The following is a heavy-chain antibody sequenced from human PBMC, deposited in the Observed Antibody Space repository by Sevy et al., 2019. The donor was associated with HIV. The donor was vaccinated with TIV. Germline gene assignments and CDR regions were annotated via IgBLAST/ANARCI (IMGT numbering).Heavy chain of an antibody. V-gene: IGHV3-74*01. Sequence: GGSLRLSCAASGFTFRSYWMHWVRQAPGKGLVWVSRINSDGSSTSYADSVKGRFTISRDNAKNKLYLQMNSLRAEDTAVYYCARDSSGYLGAYWYFDLWGRGTLVTVSS. D-gene: IGHD3-22*01. CDR2: INSDGSST. J-gene: IGHJ2*01. CDR3: ARDSSGYLGAYWYFDL. CDR1: GFTFRSYW.